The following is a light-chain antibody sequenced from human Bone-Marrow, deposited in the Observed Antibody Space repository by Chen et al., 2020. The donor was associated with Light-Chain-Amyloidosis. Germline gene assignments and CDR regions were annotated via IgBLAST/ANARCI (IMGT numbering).Light chain of an antibody. J-gene: IGLJ2*01. Sequence: SYELTQPPSVSVSAAQTARITCSGDELQTKYAYWYQQKPGQAPVLVIHRDTERPSGISERFSGSSAGTTATLTISGVQAEDEADYHCQSADSSGTYEVIFGGGTKLTVL. CDR2: RDT. V-gene: IGLV3-25*03. CDR3: QSADSSGTYEVI. CDR1: ELQTKY.